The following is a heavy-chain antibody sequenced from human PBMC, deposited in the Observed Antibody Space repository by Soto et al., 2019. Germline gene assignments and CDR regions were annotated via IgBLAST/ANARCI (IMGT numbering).Heavy chain of an antibody. CDR2: IYWNDDK. V-gene: IGHV2-5*01. J-gene: IGHJ4*02. D-gene: IGHD6-25*01. CDR3: AYRVGSRGSFDF. Sequence: QITLKESGPTLVKPTQTLTLTCTFSGFSLTTSGVSVGWIRQPPGKALEWVAFIYWNDDKRYSPSLKSRLTITKDNSKKQVALTMTNMAPVDTATYYCAYRVGSRGSFDFWGPGTLVTVSS. CDR1: GFSLTTSGVS.